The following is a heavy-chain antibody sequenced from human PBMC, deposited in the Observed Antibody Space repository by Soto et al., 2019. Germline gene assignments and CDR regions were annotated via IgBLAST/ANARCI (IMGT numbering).Heavy chain of an antibody. Sequence: QVQLVESGGGVVQPGRSLRLSCAASGFTFSSYVMYWVRQAPGKGLEWVAIISYDKNNKYYADSVKGRFTISRDNSKTTLDLQMNSLRGEDTAVYYCARAGCDGGSCYTLVGLRYGMDVWGQGTTVTVSS. D-gene: IGHD2-15*01. J-gene: IGHJ6*02. V-gene: IGHV3-30-3*01. CDR2: ISYDKNNK. CDR3: ARAGCDGGSCYTLVGLRYGMDV. CDR1: GFTFSSYV.